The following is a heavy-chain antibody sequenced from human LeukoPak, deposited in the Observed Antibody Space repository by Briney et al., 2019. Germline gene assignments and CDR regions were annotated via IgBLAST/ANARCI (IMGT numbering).Heavy chain of an antibody. V-gene: IGHV3-9*01. CDR3: AKGDSSGYSKGQTEY. D-gene: IGHD3-22*01. CDR1: GFTFDDYA. J-gene: IGHJ4*02. Sequence: GGSLRLSCAASGFTFDDYAMHWVRQAPGKGLEWVSGISWNSGSIGYADSVKGRFTVSRDNAKNSLYLQMNSLRAEDTALYYCAKGDSSGYSKGQTEYWGQGTLVTVSS. CDR2: ISWNSGSI.